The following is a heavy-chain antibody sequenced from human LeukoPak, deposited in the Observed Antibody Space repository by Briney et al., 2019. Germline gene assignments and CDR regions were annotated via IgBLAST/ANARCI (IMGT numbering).Heavy chain of an antibody. V-gene: IGHV4-34*01. CDR1: GGSFSGYY. CDR3: ASPLRYFDWLP. D-gene: IGHD3-9*01. J-gene: IGHJ5*02. CDR2: INHSGST. Sequence: SDTLSLTCAVYGGSFSGYYWSWIRQPPGKGLEWIGEINHSGSTNYNPSLKSRVTMSVDTSKNQFSLKLSSVTAADTAVYYCASPLRYFDWLPWGQGTLVTVSS.